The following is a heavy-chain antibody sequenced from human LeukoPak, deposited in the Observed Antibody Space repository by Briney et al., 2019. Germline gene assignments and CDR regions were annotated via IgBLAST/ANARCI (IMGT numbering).Heavy chain of an antibody. CDR1: GFTFSSYS. CDR2: ISGSSSYI. J-gene: IGHJ4*02. D-gene: IGHD5-12*01. V-gene: IGHV3-21*01. Sequence: GGSLRLSCAASGFTFSSYSMNWVRQAPGKGLEWVSSISGSSSYIYYADSVKGRFTISRDNAKNSLYLQMNSLRAEDTAVYYCATVEMATINPDYWGQGTLVTVSS. CDR3: ATVEMATINPDY.